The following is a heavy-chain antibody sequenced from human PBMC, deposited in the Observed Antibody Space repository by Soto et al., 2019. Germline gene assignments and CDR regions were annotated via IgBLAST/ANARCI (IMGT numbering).Heavy chain of an antibody. Sequence: LSLPYTVPGGSVKGMYWGLVGKSAGKGLEWIGRIYATGTTDYNPSLKSRVMMSVDTSKKQFSLKLRSVTAADTAVYYCVRDGTKTLRDWFDPWGQG. CDR1: GGSVKGMY. J-gene: IGHJ5*02. V-gene: IGHV4-4*07. CDR2: IYATGTT. D-gene: IGHD1-1*01. CDR3: VRDGTKTLRDWFDP.